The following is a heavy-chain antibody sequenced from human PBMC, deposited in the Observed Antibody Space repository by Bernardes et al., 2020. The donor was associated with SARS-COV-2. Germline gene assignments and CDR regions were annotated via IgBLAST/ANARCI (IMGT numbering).Heavy chain of an antibody. D-gene: IGHD1-1*01. V-gene: IGHV3-13*01. CDR3: ARCGTGTTYYDYYGMDV. CDR2: IGTAGDT. J-gene: IGHJ6*02. Sequence: GGSLRLSCAASGFTFSSYDMHWVRQATGKGLEWVSAIGTAGDTYYPGSVKGRLTISRENAKNSLYLQMNSLRAGDTAVYYCARCGTGTTYYDYYGMDVWGQGTTVTVSS. CDR1: GFTFSSYD.